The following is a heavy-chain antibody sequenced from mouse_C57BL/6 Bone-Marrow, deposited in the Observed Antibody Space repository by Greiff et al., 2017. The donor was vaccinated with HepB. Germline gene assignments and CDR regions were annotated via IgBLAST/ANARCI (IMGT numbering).Heavy chain of an antibody. Sequence: EVKVVESGGGLVQPGGSLKLSCAASGFTFSDYYMYWVRQTPEKRLEWVAYISNGGGSTYYPDTVKGRFTISRDNAKNTLYLQMSRLKSEDTAMYYCASRGLAYWGQGTLVTVSA. CDR3: ASRGLAY. V-gene: IGHV5-12*01. CDR1: GFTFSDYY. CDR2: ISNGGGST. J-gene: IGHJ3*01.